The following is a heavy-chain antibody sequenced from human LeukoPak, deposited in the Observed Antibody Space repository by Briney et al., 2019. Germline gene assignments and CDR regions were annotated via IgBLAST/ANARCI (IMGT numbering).Heavy chain of an antibody. CDR2: INTNTGNP. J-gene: IGHJ6*02. CDR1: GYTFTSYA. D-gene: IGHD6-19*01. CDR3: ARGIAVAGLPPFSSGYYYGMDV. Sequence: ASVKVSCKASGYTFTSYAMNWVRQAPGQGLEWMGWINTNTGNPTYAQGFTGRFVFSLDTSVSTAYLQISSLKAEDTAVYYCARGIAVAGLPPFSSGYYYGMDVWGQGTTVTVSS. V-gene: IGHV7-4-1*02.